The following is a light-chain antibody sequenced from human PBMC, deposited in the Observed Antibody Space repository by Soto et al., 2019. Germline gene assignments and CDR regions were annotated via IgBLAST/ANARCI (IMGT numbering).Light chain of an antibody. V-gene: IGKV3D-20*02. J-gene: IGKJ5*01. Sequence: ETVLTQSPVTLSLSPGERATLACRGSQSVSSSYLAWYQQKPGQAPRLLIYGASSRATGIPDRFSGSGSGTDFTLTISRLEPEDFAVYYCQQRSNWPITFGQGTRLEIK. CDR1: QSVSSSY. CDR2: GAS. CDR3: QQRSNWPIT.